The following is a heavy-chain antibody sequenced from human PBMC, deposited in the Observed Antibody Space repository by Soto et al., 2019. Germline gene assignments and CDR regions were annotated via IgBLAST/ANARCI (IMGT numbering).Heavy chain of an antibody. CDR2: IYYSGTT. J-gene: IGHJ4*02. D-gene: IGHD2-8*01. CDR1: GGSVSSGGYY. Sequence: AAETLSLSCAVSGGSVSSGGYYWIWIRHHPGTGLEWIGYIYYSGTTYFNPSLKSRASISLDTSKNEFSLKLTSVTAADTAVYYCARRALPQCINGVCYKDGFWDYWGQGALVTVSS. V-gene: IGHV4-31*11. CDR3: ARRALPQCINGVCYKDGFWDY.